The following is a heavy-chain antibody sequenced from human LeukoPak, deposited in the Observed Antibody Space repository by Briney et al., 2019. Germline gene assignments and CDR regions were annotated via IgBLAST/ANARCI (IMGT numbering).Heavy chain of an antibody. CDR3: ARDLTSRTFDY. Sequence: ASVKVSCKASGYTFSSYDINWVRQAPGQGLEWMGWMNPNSGNAGSVQKFQGRVTMTRVTSISTAYMELSSLRSEDTAVYYCARDLTSRTFDYWGQGTLVTVSS. CDR2: MNPNSGNA. V-gene: IGHV1-8*01. J-gene: IGHJ4*02. D-gene: IGHD4/OR15-4a*01. CDR1: GYTFSSYD.